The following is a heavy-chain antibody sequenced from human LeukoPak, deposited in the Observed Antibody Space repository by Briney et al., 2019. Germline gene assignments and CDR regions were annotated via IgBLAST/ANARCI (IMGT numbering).Heavy chain of an antibody. CDR2: INHSGST. Sequence: SETLSLTCAVYGGSFSGYYWSWIRQPPGKGLEWIGEINHSGSTNYNPSLKSRVTISVDTSKNQFSLKLSSVTAADTAVYYCAREFGYSSSYWGQGTLVTVSS. V-gene: IGHV4-34*01. D-gene: IGHD6-6*01. J-gene: IGHJ4*02. CDR3: AREFGYSSSY. CDR1: GGSFSGYY.